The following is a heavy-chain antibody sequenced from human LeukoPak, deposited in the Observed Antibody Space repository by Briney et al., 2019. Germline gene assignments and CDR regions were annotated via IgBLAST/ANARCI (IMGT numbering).Heavy chain of an antibody. D-gene: IGHD3-22*01. V-gene: IGHV1-69*04. Sequence: GASVKVSCKASGGTFSSYAISWVRQAPGQGLEWMGRIIPILGIANYAQKFQGRVTITADKSTSTAYMELSSLRSEDTAVYYCASSRGSGYYFYDAFDIWGQGTMVTVSS. CDR1: GGTFSSYA. CDR2: IIPILGIA. J-gene: IGHJ3*02. CDR3: ASSRGSGYYFYDAFDI.